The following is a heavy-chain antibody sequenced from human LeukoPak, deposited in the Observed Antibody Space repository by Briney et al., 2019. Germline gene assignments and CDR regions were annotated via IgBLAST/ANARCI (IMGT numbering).Heavy chain of an antibody. J-gene: IGHJ4*02. Sequence: ASVKVSCKASGYTFTSYGISWVRQAPGQGLEWMGWINVYNGNIYSEQKFQGRLTMTTDTSTSTAYMELRSLRSDDTAVYYCARDGDGDPLDHWGQGTLVTVSS. D-gene: IGHD4-17*01. CDR2: INVYNGNI. CDR3: ARDGDGDPLDH. CDR1: GYTFTSYG. V-gene: IGHV1-18*01.